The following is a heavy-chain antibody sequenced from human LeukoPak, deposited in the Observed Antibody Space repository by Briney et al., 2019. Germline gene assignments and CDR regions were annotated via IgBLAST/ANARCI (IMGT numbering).Heavy chain of an antibody. V-gene: IGHV4-39*01. J-gene: IGHJ4*02. CDR2: IYYSGST. CDR3: ARHKRTPTGITMVRGVIDN. D-gene: IGHD3-10*01. CDR1: GGSISISSYY. Sequence: PSETLSLTCTVSGGSISISSYYWGWIRQPPGKGLVWLGCIYYSGSTYYNPSLKSRVTISVDTSKNQFSLKLSSVTAADTAVYYCARHKRTPTGITMVRGVIDNWGQGTLVTVSS.